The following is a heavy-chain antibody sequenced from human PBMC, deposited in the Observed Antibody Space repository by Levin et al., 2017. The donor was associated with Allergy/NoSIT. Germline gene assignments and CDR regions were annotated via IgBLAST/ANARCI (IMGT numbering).Heavy chain of an antibody. D-gene: IGHD3-3*01. V-gene: IGHV3-9*01. CDR2: ISWNSGSI. CDR1: GFTFDDYA. CDR3: AKAGIYDFWSGYYDY. Sequence: GGSLRLSCAASGFTFDDYAMHWVRQAPGKGLEWVSGISWNSGSIGYADSVKGRFTISRDNAKNSLYLQMNSLRPEDTALYYCAKAGIYDFWSGYYDYWGQGTLVTVSS. J-gene: IGHJ4*02.